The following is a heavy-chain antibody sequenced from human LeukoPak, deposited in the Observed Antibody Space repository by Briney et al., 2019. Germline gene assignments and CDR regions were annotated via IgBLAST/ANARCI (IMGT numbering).Heavy chain of an antibody. J-gene: IGHJ4*02. V-gene: IGHV3-48*03. Sequence: GGSLRLSCAASGFTFSSYEMNWVHQAPGKGLEWVSYISSSGSTIYYADSVKGRFTISRDNAKNSLYLQMNSLRAEDTAVYYCARDYYESSYWGQGTLVTVSS. CDR2: ISSSGSTI. D-gene: IGHD3-22*01. CDR3: ARDYYESSY. CDR1: GFTFSSYE.